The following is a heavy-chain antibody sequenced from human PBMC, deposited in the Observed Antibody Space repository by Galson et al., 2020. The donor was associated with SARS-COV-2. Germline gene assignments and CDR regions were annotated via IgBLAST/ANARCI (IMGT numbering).Heavy chain of an antibody. V-gene: IGHV4-31*03. D-gene: IGHD2-15*01. J-gene: IGHJ4*02. CDR1: GGSISSVGYY. CDR2: ISISGRT. CDR3: ARELLSSHNFDY. Sequence: SETLSLTCTVSGGSISSVGYYWTWIRQHPGKGLEWIGYISISGRTYYNPSLKSRVTISLDTSKNQFSLNLNSVTPADTVVYYCARELLSSHNFDYWGQGTLVTVSS.